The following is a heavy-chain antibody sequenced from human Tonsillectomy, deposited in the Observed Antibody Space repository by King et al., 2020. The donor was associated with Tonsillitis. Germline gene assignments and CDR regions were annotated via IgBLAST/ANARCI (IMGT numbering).Heavy chain of an antibody. CDR3: CRDFAHGYPFGY. J-gene: IGHJ4*02. Sequence: QLVQSGGGLVQPGRSLRLSCTASGFTFGDYVMSWVRQVPGKGLEWVGLIRGKAYAGTTEYAASVKGRFTISRDDSKSIAYLQMSGLKTEDTAVYYCCRDFAHGYPFGYWGQGTLVTVSS. CDR2: IRGKAYAGTT. CDR1: GFTFGDYV. D-gene: IGHD3-16*02. V-gene: IGHV3-49*04.